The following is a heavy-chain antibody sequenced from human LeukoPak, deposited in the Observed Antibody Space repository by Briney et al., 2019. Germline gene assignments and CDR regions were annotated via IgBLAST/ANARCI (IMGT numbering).Heavy chain of an antibody. V-gene: IGHV4-34*01. Sequence: SETLSLTCAVYGGSFSGYYWSWIRQPPGKGLEWIGEINHSGSTNYNPSLKSRVTISVDTSKNRFSLKLSSVTAADTAVYYRARGHFYDYIWGSYRPDAFDIWGQGTMVTVSS. D-gene: IGHD3-16*02. CDR3: ARGHFYDYIWGSYRPDAFDI. CDR1: GGSFSGYY. J-gene: IGHJ3*02. CDR2: INHSGST.